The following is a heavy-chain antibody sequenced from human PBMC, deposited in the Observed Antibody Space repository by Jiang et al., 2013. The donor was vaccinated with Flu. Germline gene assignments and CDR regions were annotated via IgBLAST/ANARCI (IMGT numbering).Heavy chain of an antibody. Sequence: SGPGLVKPSETLSLTCTVSGGSISSSSYYWGWIRQPPGKGLEWIGSIYYSGSTYYNPSLKSRVTISVDTSKNQFSLKLSSVTAADTAVYYCARQPGVWHNWFDPWGQGTLVTVSS. CDR3: ARQPGVWHNWFDP. CDR2: IYYSGST. V-gene: IGHV4-39*01. J-gene: IGHJ5*02. D-gene: IGHD1-14*01. CDR1: GGSISSSSYY.